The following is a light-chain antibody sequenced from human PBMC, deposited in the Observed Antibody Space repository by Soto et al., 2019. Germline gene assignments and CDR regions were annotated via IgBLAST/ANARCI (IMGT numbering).Light chain of an antibody. CDR1: QSIGSY. CDR2: DAS. J-gene: IGKJ3*01. CDR3: QQYGSSPFT. Sequence: ENVLTQSPATLSLSPGERATLSCRASQSIGSYLAWYQQKPGQAPRLLIYDASNRAPGIPARFSGSGSETDFTLTINRLEPEDFAVYYCQQYGSSPFTFGPGTKVDIK. V-gene: IGKV3-20*01.